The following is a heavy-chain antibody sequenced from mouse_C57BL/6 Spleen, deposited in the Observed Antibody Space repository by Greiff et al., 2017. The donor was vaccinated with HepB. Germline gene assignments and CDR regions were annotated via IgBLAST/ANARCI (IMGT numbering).Heavy chain of an antibody. V-gene: IGHV1-54*01. CDR2: INPGSGGT. CDR3: ARSPRGTVPLDY. CDR1: GYAFTNYL. Sequence: VQVVESGAELVRPGTSVKVSCKASGYAFTNYLIEWVKQRPGQGLEWIGVINPGSGGTNYNEKFKGKATLTADKSSSTAYMQLSSLTSEDSAVYFCARSPRGTVPLDYWGQGTTLTVSS. D-gene: IGHD1-1*01. J-gene: IGHJ2*01.